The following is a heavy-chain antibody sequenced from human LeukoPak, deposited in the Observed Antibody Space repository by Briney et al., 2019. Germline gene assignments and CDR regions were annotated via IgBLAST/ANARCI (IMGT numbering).Heavy chain of an antibody. J-gene: IGHJ4*02. V-gene: IGHV5-51*01. CDR1: GYSFTSYW. D-gene: IGHD3-22*01. CDR3: ARLYYYDSSGYYDLADY. Sequence: GESLQISCKGSGYSFTSYWIGWVRQMPGKGLEWMGIIYPGDSDTRYSPSFQGQVTISADKSISTAYLQWSSLKASDTAMYYCARLYYYDSSGYYDLADYWGQGTLVTVSS. CDR2: IYPGDSDT.